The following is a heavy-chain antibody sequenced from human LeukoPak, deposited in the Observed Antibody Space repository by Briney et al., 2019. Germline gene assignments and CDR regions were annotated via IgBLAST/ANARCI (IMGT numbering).Heavy chain of an antibody. CDR1: GFTFGEYA. D-gene: IGHD1-26*01. J-gene: IGHJ4*02. CDR3: TRVPLIVGATRWNFDC. CDR2: IRSKAYGGTT. Sequence: GGSLRLSCTASGFTFGEYAMSWFRQAPGKGLEWVGFIRSKAYGGTTEYAASVKGRFTISRDDSKSIAYLQMNSLKIEDTGVYYCTRVPLIVGATRWNFDCWGQGTLVTVSS. V-gene: IGHV3-49*03.